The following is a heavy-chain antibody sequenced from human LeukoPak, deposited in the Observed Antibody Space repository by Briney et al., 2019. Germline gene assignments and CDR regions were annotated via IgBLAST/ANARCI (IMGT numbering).Heavy chain of an antibody. V-gene: IGHV3-23*01. J-gene: IGHJ4*02. CDR2: ISGPGSST. CDR1: GFTFSNYA. D-gene: IGHD3-22*01. CDR3: AKPSRDFDSSGYSHFDY. Sequence: GGSLRLSCAASGFTFSNYAMSWVRQAPGKGLEWVSTISGPGSSTYSADSVKGRFTISRDNSKNTLCLQMHSLRAEDTAIYYCAKPSRDFDSSGYSHFDYWGQGTLVTVSS.